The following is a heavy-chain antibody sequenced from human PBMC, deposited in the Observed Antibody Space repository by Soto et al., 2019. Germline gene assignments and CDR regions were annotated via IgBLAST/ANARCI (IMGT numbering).Heavy chain of an antibody. CDR2: IYHSGST. J-gene: IGHJ5*01. D-gene: IGHD5-18*01. CDR3: ARDTATAPNSGFDS. CDR1: GGSISSSNW. V-gene: IGHV4-4*02. Sequence: PSETLSLTCAVSGGSISSSNWWSWVRQPPGKGLEWIGEIYHSGSTNYNPSLKSRVTISVDKSKNQFSLKLSSVTAADTAVYYCARDTATAPNSGFDSWGQGTLVTVSS.